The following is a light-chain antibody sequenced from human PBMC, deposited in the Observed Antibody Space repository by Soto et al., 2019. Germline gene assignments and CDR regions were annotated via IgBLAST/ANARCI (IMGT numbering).Light chain of an antibody. CDR1: SSDVGSYNL. J-gene: IGLJ3*02. CDR2: EGG. V-gene: IGLV2-23*01. Sequence: QSVLTQPASVSGSPGQSITISCTGTSSDVGSYNLVSWYQQHPGKAPKLMIYEGGKRPSGVSDRFSGSKSGNTASMTISGLQAEDEADYYCCTYAVGTTCVFGGGTKLTVL. CDR3: CTYAVGTTCV.